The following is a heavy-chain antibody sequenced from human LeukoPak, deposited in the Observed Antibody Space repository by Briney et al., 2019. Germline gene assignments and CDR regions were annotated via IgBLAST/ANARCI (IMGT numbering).Heavy chain of an antibody. J-gene: IGHJ6*02. CDR3: ASFDSSTSYYYYGMDV. V-gene: IGHV1-8*01. Sequence: ASVKVSCKASGYTFTSYDINWVRQATGQGLEWMGWMNPNSGNTGYAQKFQGRVTMTRNTSISTAYMELSSLRSGDTAVYYCASFDSSTSYYYYGMDVWGQGTTVTVSS. CDR2: MNPNSGNT. D-gene: IGHD2-2*01. CDR1: GYTFTSYD.